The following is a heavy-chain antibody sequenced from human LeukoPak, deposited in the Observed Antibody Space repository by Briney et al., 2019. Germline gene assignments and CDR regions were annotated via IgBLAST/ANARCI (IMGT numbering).Heavy chain of an antibody. Sequence: SGPPLVKPTQTLTLTCTYSGFSLSTTGLGVGWIRQPPGKALEWLALIYWNDNERYSPSLQSRLTITKDTSKNQVVLTMTNMDPVDTATYYCADIAFGRFYDFWGQGTLVTVSS. J-gene: IGHJ4*02. CDR1: GFSLSTTGLG. V-gene: IGHV2-5*01. CDR3: ADIAFGRFYDF. CDR2: IYWNDNE. D-gene: IGHD3-3*01.